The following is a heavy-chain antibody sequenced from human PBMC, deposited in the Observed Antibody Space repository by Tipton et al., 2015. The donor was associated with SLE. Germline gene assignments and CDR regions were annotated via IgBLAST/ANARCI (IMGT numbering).Heavy chain of an antibody. CDR3: AREMDSSGPTFDY. V-gene: IGHV4-31*03. Sequence: TLSLTCTVSGGSISSGGYYWSWIRQHPGKGLEWIGYIYYSGSTYYNPSLKSRVTISVDTSKNQFSLKLSSVTAADTAVYYCAREMDSSGPTFDYWGQGTLVTVSS. CDR1: GGSISSGGYY. CDR2: IYYSGST. D-gene: IGHD6-19*01. J-gene: IGHJ4*02.